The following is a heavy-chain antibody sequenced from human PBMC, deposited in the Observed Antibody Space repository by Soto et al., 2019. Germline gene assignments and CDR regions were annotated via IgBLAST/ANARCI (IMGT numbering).Heavy chain of an antibody. D-gene: IGHD2-21*02. CDR1: GFVFNKYT. CDR2: VSPSGRRV. CDR3: AKDRGGDYFSHFDS. J-gene: IGHJ4*02. Sequence: EVQLLESGGGLVQPGGSLRLSCAASGFVFNKYTMNWVRQAPGKGLEWVSGVSPSGRRVSYSSSVKGRFFISRDISNNTLFLQMNGLRAEDTAIYYRAKDRGGDYFSHFDSWGQGILVTVSS. V-gene: IGHV3-23*01.